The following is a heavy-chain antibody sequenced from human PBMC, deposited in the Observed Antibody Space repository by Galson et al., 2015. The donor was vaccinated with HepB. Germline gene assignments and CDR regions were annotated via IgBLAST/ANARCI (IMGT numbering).Heavy chain of an antibody. Sequence: SLRLSCAASGFTFSGSAIHWVRQPSGKGLEWVGRIRSKTNNYATAYAASVHGRFAIFRDDSKNTAYLQLNSLKTEDTAVYFCTRPMADYGDYFYYNMDVWGKGTTVTVSS. D-gene: IGHD4-17*01. CDR3: TRPMADYGDYFYYNMDV. CDR1: GFTFSGSA. J-gene: IGHJ6*03. V-gene: IGHV3-73*01. CDR2: IRSKTNNYAT.